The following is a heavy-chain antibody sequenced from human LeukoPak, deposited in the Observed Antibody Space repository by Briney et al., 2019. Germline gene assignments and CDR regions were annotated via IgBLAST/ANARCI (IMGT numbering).Heavy chain of an antibody. V-gene: IGHV4-39*01. CDR2: ISDSGNT. CDR3: ARRHDFWSGYHYFDY. J-gene: IGHJ4*02. CDR1: GGSISSRSYY. Sequence: SETLSLTCTVSGGSISSRSYYWGWIRQPPGKGLEWIGKISDSGNTYYSPSLRSRVTISIDMSKNQFSLKLSSVTATDTAVYYCARRHDFWSGYHYFDYWGQGTLVTVSS. D-gene: IGHD3-3*01.